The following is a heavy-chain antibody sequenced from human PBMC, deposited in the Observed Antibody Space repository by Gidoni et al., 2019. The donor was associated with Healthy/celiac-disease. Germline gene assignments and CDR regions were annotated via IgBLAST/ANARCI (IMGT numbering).Heavy chain of an antibody. CDR1: GYTFTSYG. CDR2: IRANNGNT. D-gene: IGHD5-18*01. V-gene: IGHV1-18*04. Sequence: QVQLVQSGAEEKKPGASGKFSGKAYGYTFTSYGSSWVRQAPGQGLEWMGWIRANNGNTNYAQKLQGRVTMTTDPSTSTAYMELRSLRSDDTAVYYCAREMVDTAMALPDYWGQGTLVTVSS. CDR3: AREMVDTAMALPDY. J-gene: IGHJ4*02.